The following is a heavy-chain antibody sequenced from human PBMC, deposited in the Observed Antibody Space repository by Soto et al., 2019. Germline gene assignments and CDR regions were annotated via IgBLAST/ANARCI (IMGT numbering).Heavy chain of an antibody. V-gene: IGHV3-11*01. J-gene: IGHJ5*02. CDR3: ARGGSGWTRGGWLGP. CDR1: GFSFSDYY. CDR2: ISDSGNTI. D-gene: IGHD6-25*01. Sequence: QVQLVQSGGGLVKPGGSLTLSCAASGFSFSDYYMIWVRQAPGKGLEWLSYISDSGNTIYYADSVRARFTIFRDNAANSVYLQMTGLLDGDTAFYYCARGGSGWTRGGWLGPWGQGSLVTVSS.